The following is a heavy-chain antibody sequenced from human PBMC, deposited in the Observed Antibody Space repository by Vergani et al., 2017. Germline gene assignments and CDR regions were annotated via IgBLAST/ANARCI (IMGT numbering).Heavy chain of an antibody. V-gene: IGHV3-7*01. CDR3: AREGIVLMVDACFDY. J-gene: IGHJ4*02. CDR2: IKQDGSEK. CDR1: GFTFSSDW. D-gene: IGHD2-8*01. Sequence: EVQLVESGGGLVQPGGSLRLSCAASGFTFSSDWMSWVRQAPGKGLEWVANIKQDGSEKYYVDSVKGRFTISRDNAKNSLYLQMNSLRAEDTAVYYCAREGIVLMVDACFDYWGQGTLVTVSS.